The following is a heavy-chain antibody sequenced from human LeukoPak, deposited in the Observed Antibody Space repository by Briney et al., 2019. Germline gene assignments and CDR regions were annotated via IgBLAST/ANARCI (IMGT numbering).Heavy chain of an antibody. J-gene: IGHJ4*02. V-gene: IGHV3-48*04. CDR2: ISSSGSTI. D-gene: IGHD5-24*01. CDR1: GFTFSSYS. Sequence: GGSLRLSCAASGFTFSSYSMNWVRQAPGKGLEWVSYISSSGSTIYYADSVKGRFTISRDNAKNSLYLQMNSLRAEDTAVYYCARALGRWLQIRPGYFDYWGQGTLVTVSS. CDR3: ARALGRWLQIRPGYFDY.